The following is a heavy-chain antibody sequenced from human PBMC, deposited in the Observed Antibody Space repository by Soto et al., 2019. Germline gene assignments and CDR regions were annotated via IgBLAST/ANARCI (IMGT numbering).Heavy chain of an antibody. J-gene: IGHJ4*02. V-gene: IGHV3-21*06. Sequence: PGGSLRLSCAASGFTSTRYSMNWVRQAPGKGLEWVSSISSTTNYIYYGDSMKGRFTISSDNAKNSLYLEMNSLRAEDTAVYYCARESEDLTSNFDYWGQGTLVTVSS. CDR3: ARESEDLTSNFDY. CDR2: ISSTTNYI. CDR1: GFTSTRYS.